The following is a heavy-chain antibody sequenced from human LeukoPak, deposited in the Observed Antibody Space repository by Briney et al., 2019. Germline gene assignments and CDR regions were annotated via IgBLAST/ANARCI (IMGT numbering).Heavy chain of an antibody. V-gene: IGHV3-30-3*01. J-gene: IGHJ5*02. Sequence: PGGSLRLSCAASGFTFSSYWIHWVRQAPGKGLEWVALIPNDGSNKNYADFVRGRFTISRDNSKSILYLQMNNLRADDTAVYYCARGGRTNWFDPWGQGTLVSVSS. CDR1: GFTFSSYW. D-gene: IGHD3-16*01. CDR2: IPNDGSNK. CDR3: ARGGRTNWFDP.